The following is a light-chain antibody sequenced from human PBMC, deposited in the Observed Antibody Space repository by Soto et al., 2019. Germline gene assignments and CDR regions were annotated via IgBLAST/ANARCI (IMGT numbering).Light chain of an antibody. Sequence: QSVLTQPPSVSGAPGQRVTISCTGTSSNIGAGYHVHWYQQHPGIAPKLLISHNNNRPSGVPDRFSGSNSGNTATLTISRVEAGDEADYYCQVWDSSSDHYVFGTGTKVTVL. J-gene: IGLJ1*01. CDR3: QVWDSSSDHYV. V-gene: IGLV1-40*01. CDR1: SSNIGAGYH. CDR2: HNN.